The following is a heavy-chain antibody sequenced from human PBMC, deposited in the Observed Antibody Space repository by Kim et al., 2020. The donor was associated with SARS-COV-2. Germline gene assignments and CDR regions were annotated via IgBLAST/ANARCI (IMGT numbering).Heavy chain of an antibody. CDR3: ARVVGIQLWYFDY. V-gene: IGHV3-7*01. CDR1: GFTFSSYW. Sequence: GGSLRLSCAASGFTFSSYWMSWVRQAPGKGLEWVANIKQDGSEKYYVDSVKGRFTISRDNAKNSLYLQMNSLRAEDTAVYYCARVVGIQLWYFDYWGQGTLVTVSS. D-gene: IGHD5-18*01. J-gene: IGHJ4*02. CDR2: IKQDGSEK.